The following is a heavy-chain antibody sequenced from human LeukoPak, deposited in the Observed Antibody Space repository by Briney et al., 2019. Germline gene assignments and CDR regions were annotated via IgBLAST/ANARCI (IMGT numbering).Heavy chain of an antibody. Sequence: SETLSLTCVVSGGSSSGYYWSWIRQSPGKGLEWVGYIYSSGITNYNPSLKSRVTTTVGTSKNQFSLKLSSVTAADTAVYYCARGGNYDILTGYQYYTDMDVWGEGTTVTVSS. CDR1: GGSSSGYY. CDR3: ARGGNYDILTGYQYYTDMDV. J-gene: IGHJ6*04. CDR2: IYSSGIT. D-gene: IGHD3-9*01. V-gene: IGHV4-59*08.